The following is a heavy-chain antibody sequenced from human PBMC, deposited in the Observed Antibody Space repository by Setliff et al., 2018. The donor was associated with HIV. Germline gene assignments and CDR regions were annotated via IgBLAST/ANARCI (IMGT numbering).Heavy chain of an antibody. V-gene: IGHV4-34*01. CDR3: ARGGLRQWNGF. CDR2: INDSGDT. D-gene: IGHD3-3*01. J-gene: IGHJ4*02. CDR1: GGSFTGYF. Sequence: SETLSLTCAVYGGSFTGYFWSWIRQSPGKGLEWIGEINDSGDTNYNPSLKSRVTISVVTSKNQFSLRLTSVTAADTGVYYCARGGLRQWNGFWGQGTLVT.